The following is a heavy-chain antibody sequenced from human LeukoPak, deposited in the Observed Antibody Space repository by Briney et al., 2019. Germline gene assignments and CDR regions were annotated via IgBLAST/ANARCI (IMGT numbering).Heavy chain of an antibody. Sequence: ASVKVSCKSSGYTFNSYGITWVRQAPGQGLEWMGWIHTYNGHTNYAQKLQGRVTMTTDTSTNTAYMGLRSLRSDDTAVYYCARDQYYDSKGWFDPWGQGTLVTVSS. D-gene: IGHD3-22*01. V-gene: IGHV1-18*01. J-gene: IGHJ5*02. CDR3: ARDQYYDSKGWFDP. CDR1: GYTFNSYG. CDR2: IHTYNGHT.